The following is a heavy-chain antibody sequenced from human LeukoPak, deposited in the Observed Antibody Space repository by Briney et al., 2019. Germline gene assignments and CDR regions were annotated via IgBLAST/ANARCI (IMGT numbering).Heavy chain of an antibody. CDR3: ARAAPHIAAADLDS. CDR2: IYSGGST. Sequence: GGSLRLSCAASGFTVSSNYMSWVRQAPGKGLEWVSVIYSGGSTYYADSVKGRFTISRDNSKNTLYLQMNSLRAEDTAVYYCARAAPHIAAADLDSWGQGTMVTVSS. V-gene: IGHV3-53*01. J-gene: IGHJ3*02. CDR1: GFTVSSNY. D-gene: IGHD6-13*01.